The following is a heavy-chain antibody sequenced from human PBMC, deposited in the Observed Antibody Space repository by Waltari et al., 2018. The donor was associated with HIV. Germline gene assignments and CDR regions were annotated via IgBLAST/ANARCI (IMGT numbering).Heavy chain of an antibody. CDR1: GFTFSSYA. CDR2: ISGSGGST. D-gene: IGHD3-22*01. CDR3: AKDLRYYDSSGYYPLNYYYYGMDV. V-gene: IGHV3-23*01. J-gene: IGHJ6*02. Sequence: EVQLLESGGGLVQPGGSLRLSCAASGFTFSSYAMSWVRQAPGKGLEWVPAISGSGGSTYYADSVKGRFTISRDNSKNTLYLQMNSLRAEDTAVYYCAKDLRYYDSSGYYPLNYYYYGMDVWGQGTTVTVSS.